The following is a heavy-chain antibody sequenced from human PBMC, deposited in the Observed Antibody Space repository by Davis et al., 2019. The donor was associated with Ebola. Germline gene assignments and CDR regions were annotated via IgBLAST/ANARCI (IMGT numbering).Heavy chain of an antibody. CDR2: IKQDGSEK. CDR1: GFTFSSYG. Sequence: GGSLRLSCAASGFTFSSYGMHWVRQAPGKGLEWVANIKQDGSEKYYVDSVKGRFTISRDNAKNSLYLQMNSLRAEDTAVYYCATGGMDVWGQGTTVTVSS. V-gene: IGHV3-7*03. J-gene: IGHJ6*02. CDR3: ATGGMDV.